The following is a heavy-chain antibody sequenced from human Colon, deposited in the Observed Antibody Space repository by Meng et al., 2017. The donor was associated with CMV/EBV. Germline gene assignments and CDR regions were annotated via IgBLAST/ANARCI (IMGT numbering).Heavy chain of an antibody. Sequence: QVQLRESGPGLVKPSETLSLTCTVSGASITSYYWSWIRQPAGKGLEWIGRVYISGNTNYNPSLKSRVTMSIDTSKNQPSLNIRSVTAADTAVYYCARDSNLSGLAYWGQGTLVTVSS. CDR3: ARDSNLSGLAY. CDR1: GASITSYY. V-gene: IGHV4-4*07. J-gene: IGHJ4*02. D-gene: IGHD3-10*01. CDR2: VYISGNT.